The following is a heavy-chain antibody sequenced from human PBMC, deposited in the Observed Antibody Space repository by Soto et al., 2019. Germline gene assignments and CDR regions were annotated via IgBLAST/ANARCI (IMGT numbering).Heavy chain of an antibody. D-gene: IGHD5-18*01. V-gene: IGHV4-34*02. CDR3: VRGGSRYGSDAYDV. Sequence: QVQLQQWGAGLLRPSEALSLTCAVYAGSFSSHYWNWIRQPPGKGLEWIGESKNSGSTAYNPSLKSRVTMSLDTSKNQFSLSLRSVTAADTAVYYCVRGGSRYGSDAYDVWGQGTKVTVSS. CDR2: SKNSGST. CDR1: AGSFSSHY. J-gene: IGHJ3*01.